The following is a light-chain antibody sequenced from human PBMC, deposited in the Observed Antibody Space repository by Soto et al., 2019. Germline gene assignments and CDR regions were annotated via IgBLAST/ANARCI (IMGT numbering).Light chain of an antibody. CDR1: SSDVGGYNY. CDR2: DVS. V-gene: IGLV2-11*01. J-gene: IGLJ2*01. CDR3: GSYTGSSVV. Sequence: QSALTQPRSLSGSPGQSVTISCTGTSSDVGGYNYVSWYQQHPGKAPKLMIYDVSKRPSGVPDRFSGSKSGNTASLTISGLQAEDEADYSSGSYTGSSVVFGGGTKVTVL.